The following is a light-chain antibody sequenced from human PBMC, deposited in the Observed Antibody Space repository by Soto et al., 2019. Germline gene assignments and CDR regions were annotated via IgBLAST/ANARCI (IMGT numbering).Light chain of an antibody. Sequence: DIQMTQSPSSLSASVGDRVTITCRASQSISVSLNWYQQKPGKAPYLLIYAASSLQSGVPSRFSGGGSGTDFTLTISSLQPEDFATYYCQQSYSIPRTFGHGTKLEIK. CDR2: AAS. V-gene: IGKV1-39*01. J-gene: IGKJ2*01. CDR3: QQSYSIPRT. CDR1: QSISVS.